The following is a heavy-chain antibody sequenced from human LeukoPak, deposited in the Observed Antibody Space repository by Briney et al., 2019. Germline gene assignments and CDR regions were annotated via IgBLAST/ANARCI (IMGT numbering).Heavy chain of an antibody. J-gene: IGHJ6*03. Sequence: ASVKVSCKASGYTFIGYYMPWVRQAPGRGLEWMGWINPNSGGTNYAQKFQGRVTMTRDTSISTAYMELSRLRSDDTAVYYCARGFLEWLLSSYYYYMDVWGKGTTVTVSS. D-gene: IGHD3-3*01. CDR1: GYTFIGYY. CDR2: INPNSGGT. V-gene: IGHV1-2*02. CDR3: ARGFLEWLLSSYYYYMDV.